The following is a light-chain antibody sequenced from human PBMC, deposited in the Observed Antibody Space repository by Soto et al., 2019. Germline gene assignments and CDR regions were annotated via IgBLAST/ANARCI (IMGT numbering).Light chain of an antibody. Sequence: EIVLTQSPATLSLSPGERATLSCRASQSVRSYLAWYQQKPGQAPRLLINGASTRATGIPARFSGSGSGTEFTLTISSLQSEDFALYYCQQYNNWPPTFGQGTKVDIK. V-gene: IGKV3-15*01. J-gene: IGKJ1*01. CDR3: QQYNNWPPT. CDR2: GAS. CDR1: QSVRSY.